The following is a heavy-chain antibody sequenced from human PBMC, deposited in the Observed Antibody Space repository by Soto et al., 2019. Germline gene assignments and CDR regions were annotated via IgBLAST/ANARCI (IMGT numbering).Heavy chain of an antibody. CDR3: AKLGGDGDY. CDR2: ISYDGSNK. V-gene: IGHV3-30*18. CDR1: GFTFSSYG. D-gene: IGHD2-21*02. J-gene: IGHJ4*02. Sequence: QVQLVESGGGVVQPGRSLRLSCAASGFTFSSYGMHWVRQAPGKGLEWVAVISYDGSNKYYADSVKGRFTISRDNSKNTLYLQMNSLRAEDTAVYYCAKLGGDGDYWGQGILVTVSS.